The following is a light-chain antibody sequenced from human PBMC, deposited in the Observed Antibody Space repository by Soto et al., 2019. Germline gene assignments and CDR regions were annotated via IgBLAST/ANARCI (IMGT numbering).Light chain of an antibody. V-gene: IGKV3-15*01. Sequence: EIVMTQSPATLSVSPGERATLSCRASQSVSSNLAWYQQKPGQAPRLLIYGASTRATGIPAMFSSSGSGTEFTLTINSLQSEDFAVYYCQQYNNWPPWTFGQGTKVEIK. CDR3: QQYNNWPPWT. J-gene: IGKJ1*01. CDR1: QSVSSN. CDR2: GAS.